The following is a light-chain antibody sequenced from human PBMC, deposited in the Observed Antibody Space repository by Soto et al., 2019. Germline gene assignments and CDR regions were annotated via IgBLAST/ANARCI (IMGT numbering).Light chain of an antibody. V-gene: IGKV3-20*01. CDR2: GPA. CDR1: QSVSSVY. Sequence: EIVLTQSPGTLSLSPGERATLSCRASQSVSSVYLAWYQQKPGQAPRLLIYGPATRATGIPDRFGASGSGTDFTLTISRLEPEDFAVYYCQQYGGSVTFGGGTKVEIK. CDR3: QQYGGSVT. J-gene: IGKJ4*01.